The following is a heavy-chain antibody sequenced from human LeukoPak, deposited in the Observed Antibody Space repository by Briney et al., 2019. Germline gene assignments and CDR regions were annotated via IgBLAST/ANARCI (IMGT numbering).Heavy chain of an antibody. V-gene: IGHV4-38-2*02. D-gene: IGHD3-16*02. Sequence: SETLSLTCTVSGDSISSTYYWVWIRQPPGKGLEWIGSIYHSGSTYCTPSLKSRLTLSVDKSKNQFSLKLSSVTAADTAVYYCARGVVGGMVSYYFDYWGQGTRVTVTS. CDR3: ARGVVGGMVSYYFDY. J-gene: IGHJ4*02. CDR2: IYHSGST. CDR1: GDSISSTYY.